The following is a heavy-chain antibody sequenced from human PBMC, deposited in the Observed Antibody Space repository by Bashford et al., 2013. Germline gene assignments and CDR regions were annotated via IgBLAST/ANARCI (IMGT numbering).Heavy chain of an antibody. V-gene: IGHV4-38-2*01. CDR2: IYRGGST. CDR1: GYSISSDYY. CDR3: ARVPTVTLYDGWFDP. J-gene: IGHJ5*02. D-gene: IGHD4-17*01. Sequence: SETLSLTCAVSGYSISSDYYWGWIRQSPGKRLEWIGSIYRGGSTYYNPSLKSRVTILVDTSKNQFSLKVSSVTAADTAVYYCARVPTVTLYDGWFDPWGQGTLVTVS.